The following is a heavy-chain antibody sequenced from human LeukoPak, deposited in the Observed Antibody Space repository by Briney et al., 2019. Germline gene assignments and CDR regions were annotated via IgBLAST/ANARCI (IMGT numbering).Heavy chain of an antibody. J-gene: IGHJ4*02. CDR1: GFTFSSYG. V-gene: IGHV3-33*01. Sequence: GRSLRLSCAASGFTFSSYGMHWVRQAPGKGLEWVAVIWYDGSNKYYADSVKGRLTISRDNSKNTLYLQMNSLRAEDTAVYYCARGYCSGGSCHFDYWGQGTLVTVSS. D-gene: IGHD2-15*01. CDR2: IWYDGSNK. CDR3: ARGYCSGGSCHFDY.